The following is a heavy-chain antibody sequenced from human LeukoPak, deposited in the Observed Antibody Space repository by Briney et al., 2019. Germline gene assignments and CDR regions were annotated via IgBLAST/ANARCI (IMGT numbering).Heavy chain of an antibody. CDR3: AAGLTKLLVAFDI. D-gene: IGHD2/OR15-2a*01. CDR1: GYTFTGYY. Sequence: ASVKVSCKASGYTFTGYYMHWVRQAPGQGLEWMGWINPNSGGTNYAQRFQGRVTMTRDTSISTAYMELSRLRSDDTAVYYCAAGLTKLLVAFDIWGQGTMVTVSS. V-gene: IGHV1-2*02. CDR2: INPNSGGT. J-gene: IGHJ3*02.